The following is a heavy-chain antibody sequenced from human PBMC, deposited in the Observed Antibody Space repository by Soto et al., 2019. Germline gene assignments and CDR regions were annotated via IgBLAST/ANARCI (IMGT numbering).Heavy chain of an antibody. CDR1: GFTFSSYS. V-gene: IGHV3-21*01. Sequence: EVQLVESGGGLVKPGGSLRLSCAASGFTFSSYSMNWVRQAPGKGLEWVSSISSSSSYIYYADSVKGRFTISRDNAKNSLYLQMNSLRAEDTAVYYCARVILWFGELPSYYYYGMDVW. D-gene: IGHD3-10*01. J-gene: IGHJ6*01. CDR2: ISSSSSYI. CDR3: ARVILWFGELPSYYYYGMDV.